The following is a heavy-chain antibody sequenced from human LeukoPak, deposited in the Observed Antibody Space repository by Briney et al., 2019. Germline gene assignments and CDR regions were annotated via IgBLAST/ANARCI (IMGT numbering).Heavy chain of an antibody. CDR1: GFTFGNAW. CDR2: IKSKTDGGTT. V-gene: IGHV3-15*01. Sequence: GGSLRLSCAASGFTFGNAWMSWVRQAPGKGMEWVGRIKSKTDGGTTDYAAPVKGRFTISRDDSKNTLYLQMNSLKTEDTAVYYCQYDFWRDPSGFDYWGQGTLVTVSS. D-gene: IGHD3-3*01. CDR3: QYDFWRDPSGFDY. J-gene: IGHJ4*02.